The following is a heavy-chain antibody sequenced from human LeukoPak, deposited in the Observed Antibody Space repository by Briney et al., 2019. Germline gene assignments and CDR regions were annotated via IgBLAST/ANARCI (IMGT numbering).Heavy chain of an antibody. CDR2: IIPIFGTT. D-gene: IGHD5-12*01. J-gene: IGHJ5*02. CDR1: GGTFSSYA. CDR3: AREGSGYSGYDHNWFDP. Sequence: ASVKVSFKASGGTFSSYAISWVRQAPGQGLEWMGGIIPIFGTTNYPQKFQGRVTITADKSTSTAYMELSSLRSEDTAVYYCAREGSGYSGYDHNWFDPWGQGTLVTVSS. V-gene: IGHV1-69*06.